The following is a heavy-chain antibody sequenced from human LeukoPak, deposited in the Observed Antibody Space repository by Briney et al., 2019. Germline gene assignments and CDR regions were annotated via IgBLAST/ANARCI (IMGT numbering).Heavy chain of an antibody. CDR3: ARKGNYYDGSGYYYPFDY. J-gene: IGHJ4*02. D-gene: IGHD3-22*01. CDR2: ISDSGGST. V-gene: IGHV3-23*01. CDR1: GFTFSRYS. Sequence: GGSLRLSCAASGFTFSRYSMSWVRQAPGKGLEWVSAISDSGGSTYYADSVRGRFTISRDNSKNTLYLEMNSLRAEDTAVYYCARKGNYYDGSGYYYPFDYWGQGTLVTVSS.